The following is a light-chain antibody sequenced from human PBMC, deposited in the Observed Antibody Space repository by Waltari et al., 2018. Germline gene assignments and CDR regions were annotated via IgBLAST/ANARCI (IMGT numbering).Light chain of an antibody. CDR3: QQNFITPRVT. J-gene: IGKJ4*01. V-gene: IGKV1-39*01. Sequence: DVQMTQSPSSLSASVGDTVTITCRESQSISSRLHWYQQKPGKAPNLLIYGASNLETGVSPRFTGSGRGTDFNLTISNLQPEDFATYYCQQNFITPRVTFGGGTKVEI. CDR2: GAS. CDR1: QSISSR.